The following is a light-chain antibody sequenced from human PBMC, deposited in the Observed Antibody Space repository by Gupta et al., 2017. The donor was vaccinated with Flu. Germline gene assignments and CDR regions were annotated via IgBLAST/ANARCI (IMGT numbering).Light chain of an antibody. Sequence: MSGTGRTSDCEGDNWVSGYHNRPGTAPTLMIYDVSSRLSGSTPRVSGSKSGNTAATTITRLQAEDEADYYCSAYANGSTSVVAFGGGTKLTVL. CDR1: TSDCEGDNW. CDR3: SAYANGSTSVVA. V-gene: IGLV2-14*03. CDR2: DVS. J-gene: IGLJ2*01.